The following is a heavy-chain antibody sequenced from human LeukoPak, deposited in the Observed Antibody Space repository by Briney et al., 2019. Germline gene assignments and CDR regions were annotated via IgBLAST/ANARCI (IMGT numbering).Heavy chain of an antibody. V-gene: IGHV4-34*01. CDR2: INHSGST. CDR1: GGSFSGYY. J-gene: IGHJ4*02. CDR3: ARRRAGYSGGWYFDY. D-gene: IGHD6-19*01. Sequence: SEPLSLTCAVYGGSFSGYYWSWLRPPPGKGLEWIGAINHSGSTNYNPSLKSRVTISVDTSKNQFSLKLSSVTAADTAVYYCARRRAGYSGGWYFDYWGQGSLVTVSS.